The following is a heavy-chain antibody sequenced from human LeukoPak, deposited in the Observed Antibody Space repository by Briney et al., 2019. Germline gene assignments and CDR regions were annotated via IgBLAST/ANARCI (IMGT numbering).Heavy chain of an antibody. J-gene: IGHJ4*02. V-gene: IGHV3-74*01. CDR1: GFTVSSNS. CDR2: INSDGRST. Sequence: GGSLRLSCTVSGFTVSSNSWSWVRQAPGKGLVWVSRINSDGRSTNYADSVKGRFTISRDNAKNTLYLQMNSLRAEDTAVYYCARGADSGYSSDNWGQGTLVSVSS. D-gene: IGHD3-9*01. CDR3: ARGADSGYSSDN.